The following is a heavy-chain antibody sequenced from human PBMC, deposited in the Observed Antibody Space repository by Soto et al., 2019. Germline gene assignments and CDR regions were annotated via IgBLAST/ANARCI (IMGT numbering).Heavy chain of an antibody. D-gene: IGHD3-10*01. CDR2: ITHSGST. J-gene: IGHJ5*02. CDR3: ARGAPVSITMVRGVRGNWFDP. CDR1: GGSFRGYY. V-gene: IGHV4-34*01. Sequence: SETLSLTCAVYGGSFRGYYWSWIRQPPVKVLEWIGEITHSGSTTYNPSLESRVTISVDTSKNQFSLKLSSVTAADTAVYYCARGAPVSITMVRGVRGNWFDPWGQGTLVTVSS.